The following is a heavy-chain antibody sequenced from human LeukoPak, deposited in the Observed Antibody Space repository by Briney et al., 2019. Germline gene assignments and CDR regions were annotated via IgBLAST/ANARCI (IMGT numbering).Heavy chain of an antibody. CDR1: GYTFTGHY. Sequence: GASVKVSCKASGYTFTGHYIHWMRQAPGQGLEWMGRISRNSGVTVYTQNFQGRVTMTRDTSISTVYMELSSLRPDDTAVYYCAREVGYSTSYYGWFDPWGQGTLVTVSS. J-gene: IGHJ5*02. CDR2: ISRNSGVT. V-gene: IGHV1-2*06. D-gene: IGHD2-2*01. CDR3: AREVGYSTSYYGWFDP.